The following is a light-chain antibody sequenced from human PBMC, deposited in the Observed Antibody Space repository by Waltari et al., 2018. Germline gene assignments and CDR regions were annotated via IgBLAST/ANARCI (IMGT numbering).Light chain of an antibody. V-gene: IGLV2-14*01. Sequence: QSALTQPASVSGSPGQSITISCTGTSRDVGGYNYVSWYQQHPGKAPKIMIYDVSKRPSGVSNRFSGSKSGNTVSLTISGLQAEDEADYYCSSYTSSSTSVFGTGTKVTVL. J-gene: IGLJ1*01. CDR3: SSYTSSSTSV. CDR2: DVS. CDR1: SRDVGGYNY.